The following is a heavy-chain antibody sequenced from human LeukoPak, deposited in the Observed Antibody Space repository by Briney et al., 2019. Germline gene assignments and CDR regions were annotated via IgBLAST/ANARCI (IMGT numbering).Heavy chain of an antibody. CDR3: TTDHYTSSLTLIY. J-gene: IGHJ4*02. Sequence: GGSLRLSCAASGFTFSNAWMSWVRQAPGKGLEWVGRIKSKTDGGTTDYAAPVKGRFTISRDDSKNTLFLQMNSLKTEDTAVYYCTTDHYTSSLTLIYGGQGTLVTVSS. CDR1: GFTFSNAW. CDR2: IKSKTDGGTT. V-gene: IGHV3-15*01. D-gene: IGHD6-13*01.